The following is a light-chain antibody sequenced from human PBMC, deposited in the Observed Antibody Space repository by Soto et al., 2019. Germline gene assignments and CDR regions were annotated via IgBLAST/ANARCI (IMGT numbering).Light chain of an antibody. CDR1: SSDVGGYNY. CDR3: SSYAVFNNSVV. Sequence: QSALTQPHSASGSPGQSVTISCTGTSSDVGGYNYVSWYQQYPGKAPKLMIYEVTKRPSGVPDRFSGSKSGNTASLTVSGLQAEDEADYYCSSYAVFNNSVVFGGGTKVTVL. CDR2: EVT. J-gene: IGLJ2*01. V-gene: IGLV2-8*01.